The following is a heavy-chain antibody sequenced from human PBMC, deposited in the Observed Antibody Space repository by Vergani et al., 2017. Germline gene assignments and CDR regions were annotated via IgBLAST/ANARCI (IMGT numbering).Heavy chain of an antibody. Sequence: EVQLVESGGGLVQPGGSLRLSCAASGFTVSSNYMSWVRQAPGKGLEWVSFIYSGGSTYYADSVKGRFTISRDNSKNTLYLQMNSLRAEDTAVYYCAKAYYDSSGSSPHDYWGQGTLVTVSS. CDR3: AKAYYDSSGSSPHDY. J-gene: IGHJ4*02. CDR1: GFTVSSNY. CDR2: IYSGGST. V-gene: IGHV3-66*01. D-gene: IGHD3-22*01.